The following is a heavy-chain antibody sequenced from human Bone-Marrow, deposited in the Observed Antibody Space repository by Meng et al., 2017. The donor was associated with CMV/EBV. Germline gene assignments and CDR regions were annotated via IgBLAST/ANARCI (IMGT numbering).Heavy chain of an antibody. CDR2: IKSTSDGGTT. V-gene: IGHV3-15*01. D-gene: IGHD1-1*01. CDR3: ARGTGSDY. Sequence: LSCAASGVTFGNAWMSWVRQAPGKGLEWVGRIKSTSDGGTTDYAAPVKGRFTISRDDSKNMLYLQMNSLKSEDTAMYYCARGTGSDYWGQGTLVIVSS. CDR1: GVTFGNAW. J-gene: IGHJ4*02.